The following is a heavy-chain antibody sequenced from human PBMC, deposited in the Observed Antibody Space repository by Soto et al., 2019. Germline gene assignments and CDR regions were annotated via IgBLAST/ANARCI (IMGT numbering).Heavy chain of an antibody. Sequence: ASVKVSCKASGYTFTSYYMHWVRQAPGQGLEWMGIINPSGGIANYAQKFQGRVTITADKSTSTAYMELSSLRSEDTAVYYCARVMDTAMGPYGSGSYSGWEYAFDIWGQGTMVTVSS. CDR2: INPSGGIA. V-gene: IGHV1-46*01. J-gene: IGHJ3*02. CDR3: ARVMDTAMGPYGSGSYSGWEYAFDI. D-gene: IGHD3-10*01. CDR1: GYTFTSYY.